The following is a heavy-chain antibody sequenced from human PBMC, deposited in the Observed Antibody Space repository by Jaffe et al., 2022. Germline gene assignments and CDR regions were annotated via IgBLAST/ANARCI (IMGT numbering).Heavy chain of an antibody. D-gene: IGHD5-12*01. Sequence: QVQLQESGPGLVKPSETLSLTCAVSGYSISSGSQWGWVRQPPGKGLEYIGSIYRSGSTYNNPSLKSRVTISVDTSKNQFSLKLTSVTAADTAVYYCARLVTVATDYFDYWGQGTLVTVSS. CDR2: IYRSGST. CDR1: GYSISSGSQ. CDR3: ARLVTVATDYFDY. J-gene: IGHJ4*02. V-gene: IGHV4-38-2*01.